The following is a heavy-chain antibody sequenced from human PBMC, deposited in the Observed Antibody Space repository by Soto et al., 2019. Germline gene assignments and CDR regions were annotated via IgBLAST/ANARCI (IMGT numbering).Heavy chain of an antibody. J-gene: IGHJ6*02. Sequence: SVKVSCKASGGTFSSYAISWVRQAPGQGLEWMGGIIPILRTANYAQKVQGRVTITADESTSTAYMELSSLRSEDTAVYYCAVRSTPYYYGMDVWGQVTTVTVSS. CDR1: GGTFSSYA. CDR3: AVRSTPYYYGMDV. CDR2: IIPILRTA. V-gene: IGHV1-69*13.